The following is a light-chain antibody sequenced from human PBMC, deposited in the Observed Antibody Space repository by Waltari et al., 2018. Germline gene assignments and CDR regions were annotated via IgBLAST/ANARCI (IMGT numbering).Light chain of an antibody. CDR2: LAS. Sequence: DIVMTQSPDSLTVSLGERATIHCRSNQNIFHSSKNKDLLAWYQHKPGQPPRLLISLASVREPGVPDRVTGSGSGTDFTLNIASLQAEDVAIYYCQQYSSAVSFGGGTKV. CDR3: QQYSSAVS. V-gene: IGKV4-1*01. CDR1: QNIFHSSKNKDL. J-gene: IGKJ4*01.